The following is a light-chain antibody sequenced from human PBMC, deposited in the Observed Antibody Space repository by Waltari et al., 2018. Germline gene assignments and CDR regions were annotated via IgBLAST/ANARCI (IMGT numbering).Light chain of an antibody. J-gene: IGLJ2*01. CDR2: KEL. CDR3: QSADNSGTVI. V-gene: IGLV3-25*03. Sequence: SDEVTQPPSVSVSAGQTARITCSGDALRKQYGYWYHQKPGQAPVVIIYKELERPSGIPERFSGSTAGTTVTLTISGVQAEDEADYYCQSADNSGTVIFGGGTKVTVL. CDR1: ALRKQY.